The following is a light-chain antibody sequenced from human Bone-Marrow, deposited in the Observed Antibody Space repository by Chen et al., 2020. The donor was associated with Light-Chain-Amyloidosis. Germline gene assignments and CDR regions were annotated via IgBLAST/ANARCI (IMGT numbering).Light chain of an antibody. CDR2: RDT. J-gene: IGLJ2*01. CDR1: DLPTKY. V-gene: IGLV3-25*03. CDR3: ASADSSGTYEVI. Sequence: SYELTQPPSVSVSPGQTARITCSGDDLPTKYAYWYQQKPGQAPVLVIHRDTERPSGFCARFSGSSSGTTATLTICGVQVEDEADYHCASADSSGTYEVIFGGGTKLTVL.